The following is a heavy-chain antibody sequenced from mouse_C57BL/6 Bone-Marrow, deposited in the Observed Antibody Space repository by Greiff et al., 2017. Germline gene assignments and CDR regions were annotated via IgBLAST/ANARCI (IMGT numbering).Heavy chain of an antibody. V-gene: IGHV2-2*01. Sequence: VKLVESGPGLVQPSQSLSITCTVSGFSLTSYGVHWVRQSPGKGLEWLGVIWSGGSTDYNAAFISRLSISKDNSKSQVFCKMNSLQADDTAIYYCARKGYDYAWFAYWGQGTLVTVSA. CDR2: IWSGGST. D-gene: IGHD2-4*01. CDR1: GFSLTSYG. J-gene: IGHJ3*01. CDR3: ARKGYDYAWFAY.